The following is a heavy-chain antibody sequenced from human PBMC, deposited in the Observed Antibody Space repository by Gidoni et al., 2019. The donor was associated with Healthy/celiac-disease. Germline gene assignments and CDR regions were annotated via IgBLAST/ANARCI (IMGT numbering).Heavy chain of an antibody. J-gene: IGHJ5*02. D-gene: IGHD3-10*01. Sequence: QVQLVQPGAEVKKPGSSVKVSCKASGGTFSSYAISWVRQAPGQGLEWMGGIIPIFGTANYAQKFQGRVTITADESTSAAYMELSSLRSEDTAVYYCATRILWFGELSNWFDPWGQGTLVTVSS. CDR1: GGTFSSYA. V-gene: IGHV1-69*01. CDR3: ATRILWFGELSNWFDP. CDR2: IIPIFGTA.